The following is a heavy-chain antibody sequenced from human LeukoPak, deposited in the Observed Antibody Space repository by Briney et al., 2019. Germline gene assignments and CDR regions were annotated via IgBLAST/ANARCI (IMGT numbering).Heavy chain of an antibody. CDR3: ARFQGDLKAFDI. Sequence: SETLSLTCTVSGYSISSGYYWGWIRQPPGKGLEWIGSIYHSGSTYYNPSLKSRVTISVDTSKNQFSLKLSSVTAADTAVYYCARFQGDLKAFDIWGQGTMVTVSS. CDR2: IYHSGST. V-gene: IGHV4-38-2*02. J-gene: IGHJ3*02. CDR1: GYSISSGYY. D-gene: IGHD3-10*01.